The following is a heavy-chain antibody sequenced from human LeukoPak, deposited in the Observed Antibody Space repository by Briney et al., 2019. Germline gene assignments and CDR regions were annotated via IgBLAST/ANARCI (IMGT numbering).Heavy chain of an antibody. V-gene: IGHV3-23*01. D-gene: IGHD3-16*01. Sequence: GGSLILSCVASGFTFNNYAMAWVRQAPEKGLEWVSSITDSGLNTYYADSVKGRITISRDNSKNTLYLQMNSLRAEDTAVYYCAKGLRGNYDSWGQGTLVTVSS. CDR1: GFTFNNYA. J-gene: IGHJ5*01. CDR2: ITDSGLNT. CDR3: AKGLRGNYDS.